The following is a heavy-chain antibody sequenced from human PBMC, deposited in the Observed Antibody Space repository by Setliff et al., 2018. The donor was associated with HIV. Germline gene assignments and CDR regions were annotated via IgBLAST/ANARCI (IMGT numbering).Heavy chain of an antibody. CDR2: IYYTGST. CDR3: AREPTVITMVRGAYMDV. J-gene: IGHJ6*03. D-gene: IGHD3-10*01. V-gene: IGHV4-59*01. CDR1: GGSISSYY. Sequence: TSETLSLTCTVSGGSISSYYWSWIRQPPGKGLEWIGSIYYTGSTNYNHSLKSRITISVDTSKKQFSLKLNSGTSADTAVYFCAREPTVITMVRGAYMDVWGKGTTVTVSS.